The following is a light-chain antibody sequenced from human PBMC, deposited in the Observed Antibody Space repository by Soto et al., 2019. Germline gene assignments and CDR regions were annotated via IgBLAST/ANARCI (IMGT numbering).Light chain of an antibody. J-gene: IGKJ5*01. CDR3: QQRSNWPLT. CDR2: GAS. CDR1: QSISDT. V-gene: IGKV3-15*01. Sequence: EIVMTQSPATLSVSPWGRATLSCRASQSISDTLAWYQQKPGQAPRLLIHGASTRAPGFPARFSGSGSGTDFTLTISSLQSEDFAVYYCQQRSNWPLTFGQGTRLEIK.